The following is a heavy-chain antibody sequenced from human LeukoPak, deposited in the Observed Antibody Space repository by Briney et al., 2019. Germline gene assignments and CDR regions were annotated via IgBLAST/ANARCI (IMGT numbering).Heavy chain of an antibody. CDR1: GGSFSGYY. CDR3: ARAGIAAAGPPFFDY. V-gene: IGHV4-34*01. J-gene: IGHJ4*02. Sequence: SETLSLTCAVYGGSFSGYYWSWIRQPPGKGLEWIGEINHSGSTNYNPSLKSRVTISVDTSKNQFSLKLSSVTAADTAVYYCARAGIAAAGPPFFDYWGQGTLVTVSS. CDR2: INHSGST. D-gene: IGHD6-13*01.